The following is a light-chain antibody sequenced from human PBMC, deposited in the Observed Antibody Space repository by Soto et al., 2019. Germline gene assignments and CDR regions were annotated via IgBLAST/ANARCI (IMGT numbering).Light chain of an antibody. CDR3: QQYSSSFT. CDR2: GVS. Sequence: EIVLTQSPGTLSLSPGERATLSCRASQSVNRGYLAWYQQKPGQGPRLLIYGVSARATGIPDRFSGSGSGTDFILTISRQEPEDFAVYYCQQYSSSFTFGPGTKVDLK. CDR1: QSVNRGY. J-gene: IGKJ3*01. V-gene: IGKV3-20*01.